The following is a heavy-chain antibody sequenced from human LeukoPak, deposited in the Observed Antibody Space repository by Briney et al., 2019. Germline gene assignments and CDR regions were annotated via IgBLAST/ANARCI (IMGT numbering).Heavy chain of an antibody. CDR3: ARSLFYCSSTSCYAGFSGFDY. CDR2: INPNSGGT. J-gene: IGHJ4*02. D-gene: IGHD2-2*01. Sequence: ASVKLSCKASGYTFTGYYMHWVRQAPGQGLEWMGRINPNSGGTNYSQKFQGRVPMTIDTSNSTAYMELSRLRSDDTAVYYCARSLFYCSSTSCYAGFSGFDYWGQGTLVTVSS. CDR1: GYTFTGYY. V-gene: IGHV1-2*06.